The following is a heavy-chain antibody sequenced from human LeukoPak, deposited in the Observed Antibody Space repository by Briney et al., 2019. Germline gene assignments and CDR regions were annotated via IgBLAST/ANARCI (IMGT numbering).Heavy chain of an antibody. J-gene: IGHJ5*02. V-gene: IGHV4-39*01. CDR2: IYYGGST. CDR3: ARGVAAPGTGGLSWFDP. CDR1: GASTGSRTYY. D-gene: IGHD6-13*01. Sequence: SETLSLTCTVSGASTGSRTYYWDWFRQPPGKGLEWIGNIYYGGSTHYNPSLKSRVTISVDTSKNQFSLKLNSVTAADTAVYYCARGVAAPGTGGLSWFDPWGQGTLVTVSS.